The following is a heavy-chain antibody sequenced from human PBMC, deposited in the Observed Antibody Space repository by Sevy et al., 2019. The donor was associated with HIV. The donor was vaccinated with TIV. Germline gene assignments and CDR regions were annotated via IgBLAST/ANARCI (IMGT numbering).Heavy chain of an antibody. V-gene: IGHV3-30*04. J-gene: IGHJ3*02. CDR1: AFTFSSYA. Sequence: GGSLRLSCAASAFTFSSYAMHWVRQAPGKGLEWVAVISYDGSNKYYADSVKGRFTISRDNSKNTLYLQMNSLRAEDTAVYYCARERELIFYAFDIWGQGTMVTVSS. D-gene: IGHD1-26*01. CDR3: ARERELIFYAFDI. CDR2: ISYDGSNK.